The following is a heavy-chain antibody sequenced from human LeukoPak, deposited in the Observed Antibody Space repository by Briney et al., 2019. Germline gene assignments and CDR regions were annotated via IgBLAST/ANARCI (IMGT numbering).Heavy chain of an antibody. CDR1: GFTFSNYD. V-gene: IGHV3-23*01. Sequence: GGSLRLSCAASGFTFSNYDMSWVRQAPRKGPEWVSGISRSGGSTYYADSVRGRFTISRDNSKNTLYLQMNSLRAEDTAVYYCAKGLYSSGWYDLDYWGQGTLVTVSS. J-gene: IGHJ4*02. CDR3: AKGLYSSGWYDLDY. D-gene: IGHD6-19*01. CDR2: ISRSGGST.